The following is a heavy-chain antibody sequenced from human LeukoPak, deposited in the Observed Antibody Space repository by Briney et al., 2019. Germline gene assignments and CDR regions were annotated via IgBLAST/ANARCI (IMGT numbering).Heavy chain of an antibody. V-gene: IGHV1-18*01. CDR2: ISAYNGNT. CDR1: GYTFTSYG. D-gene: IGHD6-19*01. J-gene: IGHJ4*02. Sequence: GASVKVSCKASGYTFTSYGISWVRQAPGQGLEWMGWISAYNGNTNYAQKLQGRVTMTTDTSTSTAYMELRSLRSDDTAVYYCARDYSSGWTGGYFDYWGQGTLVTVSS. CDR3: ARDYSSGWTGGYFDY.